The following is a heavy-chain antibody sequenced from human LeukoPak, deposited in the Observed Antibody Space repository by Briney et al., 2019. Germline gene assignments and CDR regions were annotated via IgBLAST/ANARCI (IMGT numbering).Heavy chain of an antibody. CDR1: GGTFSSYA. Sequence: SVKVSCKASGGTFSSYAISWVRQALGQGLEWRGGIIPIFGTANYAQKFQGRVTITADKSTSTAYMELSSLRSEDTAVYYCARKIFGVVTAPFDYWGQGTLVTVSS. J-gene: IGHJ4*02. CDR2: IIPIFGTA. CDR3: ARKIFGVVTAPFDY. V-gene: IGHV1-69*06. D-gene: IGHD2-21*02.